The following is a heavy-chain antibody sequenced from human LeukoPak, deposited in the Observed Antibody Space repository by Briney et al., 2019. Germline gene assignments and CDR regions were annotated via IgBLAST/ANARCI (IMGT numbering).Heavy chain of an antibody. D-gene: IGHD3-10*01. Sequence: GASVKVSCKASEYTFTSYDISWVRQAPGQGLEWMGGIIPIFGTANYAQKFQGRVTITADESTSTAYMELSSLRSEDTAVYYCARDSTAYFGSGSRPIFDYWGQGTLVTVSS. V-gene: IGHV1-69*13. CDR1: EYTFTSYD. CDR3: ARDSTAYFGSGSRPIFDY. J-gene: IGHJ4*02. CDR2: IIPIFGTA.